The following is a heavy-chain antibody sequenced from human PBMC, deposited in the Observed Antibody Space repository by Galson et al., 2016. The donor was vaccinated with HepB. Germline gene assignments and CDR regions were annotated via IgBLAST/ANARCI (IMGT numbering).Heavy chain of an antibody. D-gene: IGHD4-17*01. CDR3: ARDRYGDYLDY. CDR2: IWYDRNNK. CDR1: GFTFNSYG. J-gene: IGHJ4*02. V-gene: IGHV3-33*01. Sequence: SLRLSCAASGFTFNSYGVHWVRQAPGKGLEWVAIIWYDRNNKYYADSVKGRFTISRDISKNTLYLQMNSLRAEDTAVYYCARDRYGDYLDYWGQGTLVTVSS.